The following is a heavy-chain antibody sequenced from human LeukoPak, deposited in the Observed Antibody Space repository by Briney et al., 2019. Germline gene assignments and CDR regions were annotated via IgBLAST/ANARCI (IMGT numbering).Heavy chain of an antibody. J-gene: IGHJ3*02. Sequence: SETLSLTCTVSGGSISTYYWSWIRQSPGRGLEWIGYIYYSGSTNHNPSLKSRVTMSVDTSKNQFSLKLTSVTAADTAVYYCARPVYSGDENDAFDIWGQGTMVTVSS. CDR3: ARPVYSGDENDAFDI. CDR2: IYYSGST. D-gene: IGHD5-12*01. V-gene: IGHV4-59*08. CDR1: GGSISTYY.